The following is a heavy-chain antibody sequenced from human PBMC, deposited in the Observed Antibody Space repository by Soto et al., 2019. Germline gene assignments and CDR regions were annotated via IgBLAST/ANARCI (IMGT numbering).Heavy chain of an antibody. CDR1: GYSFTNYW. J-gene: IGHJ4*02. V-gene: IGHV5-51*01. CDR2: IYPGDSDT. Sequence: PGESLKISSKGSGYSFTNYWIGWVRQMPGKGLEWMGIIYPGDSDTRYSPSFQGQVTISADKSINTAYLQWSSLKASDTAMYYCARLAWPHEPNNFDYWGQGTLVTVSS. D-gene: IGHD7-27*01. CDR3: ARLAWPHEPNNFDY.